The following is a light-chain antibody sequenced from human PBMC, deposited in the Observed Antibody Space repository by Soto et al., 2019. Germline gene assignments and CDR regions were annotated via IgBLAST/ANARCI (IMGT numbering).Light chain of an antibody. CDR2: GAS. CDR3: QQYNNWPPYLYT. CDR1: QSVSSN. J-gene: IGKJ2*01. V-gene: IGKV3-15*01. Sequence: EIVMTQSPATLSVSPGERATLSCRASQSVSSNLAWYQQKPGQAPRLLIYGASTRATGIPARFSGSGSGTEFPLTISSLQSEDFAVYYCQQYNNWPPYLYTFGQGTKLEI.